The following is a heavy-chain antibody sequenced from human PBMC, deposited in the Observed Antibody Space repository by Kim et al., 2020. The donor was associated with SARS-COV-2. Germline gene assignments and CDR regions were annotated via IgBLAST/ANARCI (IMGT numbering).Heavy chain of an antibody. D-gene: IGHD2-2*01. CDR3: ARGGYCSSTSCYRY. CDR1: GFTFSSYS. Sequence: GSLRLFCAASGFTFSSYSMNWVRQAPGKGLEWVSSISSSSSYIYYADSVKGRFTISRDNAKNSLYLQMNSLRAEDTAVYYCARGGYCSSTSCYRYWGQGTLVTVSS. CDR2: ISSSSSYI. J-gene: IGHJ4*02. V-gene: IGHV3-21*01.